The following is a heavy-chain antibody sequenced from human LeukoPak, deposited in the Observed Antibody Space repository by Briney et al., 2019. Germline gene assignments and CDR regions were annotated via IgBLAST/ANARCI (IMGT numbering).Heavy chain of an antibody. V-gene: IGHV3-7*03. CDR1: GFTFSSYW. J-gene: IGHJ6*02. D-gene: IGHD3-16*01. CDR3: ARGGGLDV. CDR2: INHNGNVN. Sequence: GGSMRLSCAASGFTFSSYWMNWARQAPGKGLEWVASINHNGNVNYYVDSVKGRFTISRDNAKNSLYLQMSNLRAEDTAVYFCARGGGLDVWGQGATVTVSS.